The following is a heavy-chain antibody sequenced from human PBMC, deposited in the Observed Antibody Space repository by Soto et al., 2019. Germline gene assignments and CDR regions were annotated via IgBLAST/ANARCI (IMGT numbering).Heavy chain of an antibody. Sequence: PSETLSLTCAVYGGSFSGYYWSWIRQPPGKGQEKIGEINHSGSTYYNSSLKSRVTISVDTSKNQFSLKLSSVTAADTAVYYCSRLVDGIEYGDYVNYYYYYMDVWGKGTTVTVSS. CDR2: INHSGST. J-gene: IGHJ6*03. V-gene: IGHV4-34*09. D-gene: IGHD4-17*01. CDR3: SRLVDGIEYGDYVNYYYYYMDV. CDR1: GGSFSGYY.